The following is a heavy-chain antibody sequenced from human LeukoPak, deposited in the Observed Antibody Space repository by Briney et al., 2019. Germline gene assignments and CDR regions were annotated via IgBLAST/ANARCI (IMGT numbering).Heavy chain of an antibody. J-gene: IGHJ3*02. Sequence: GASVKVSCKASGYTFTGYYMHWVRQAPGQGLEWMGWINPNSGGTNYAQKFQGWVTMTRDTSISTAYMELSRLRSDDTAVYYCASSPVLYDSYHAFDIWGQGTMVTVSS. V-gene: IGHV1-2*04. D-gene: IGHD3-3*01. CDR2: INPNSGGT. CDR3: ASSPVLYDSYHAFDI. CDR1: GYTFTGYY.